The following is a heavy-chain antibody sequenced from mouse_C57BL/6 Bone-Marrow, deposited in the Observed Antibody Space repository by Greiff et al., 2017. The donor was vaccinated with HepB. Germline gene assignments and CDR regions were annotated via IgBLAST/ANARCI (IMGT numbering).Heavy chain of an antibody. CDR1: GYSFTSGYY. V-gene: IGHV3-6*01. CDR3: ARGEYDY. J-gene: IGHJ3*01. D-gene: IGHD2-10*02. CDR2: ISYDGSN. Sequence: VQLKESGPGLVKPSQSLSLTCSVTGYSFTSGYYWNWIRQFPGNKLEWLGYISYDGSNNYNPSLKNRTSITRDTSKNQFFLKLNSVTTEDTATYCCARGEYDYWGQGTLVTVSA.